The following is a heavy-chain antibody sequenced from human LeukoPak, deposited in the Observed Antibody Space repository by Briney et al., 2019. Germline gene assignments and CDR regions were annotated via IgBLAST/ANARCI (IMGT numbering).Heavy chain of an antibody. CDR3: ARGQGWNPEAVTNAFDI. CDR1: GFTFSSYT. Sequence: GGSLRLSCAASGFTFSSYTMNWVRQAPGKGLEWVSSIIRGSGYIYYADSVKGRFTISRDNAKNSLYLQMNSLRAEDTAVYYCARGQGWNPEAVTNAFDIWGQGTMVTVSS. CDR2: IIRGSGYI. D-gene: IGHD1-1*01. V-gene: IGHV3-21*01. J-gene: IGHJ3*02.